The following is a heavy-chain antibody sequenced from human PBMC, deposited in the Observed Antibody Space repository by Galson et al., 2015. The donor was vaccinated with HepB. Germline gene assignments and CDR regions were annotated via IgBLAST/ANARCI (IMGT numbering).Heavy chain of an antibody. CDR2: ISAYNGNT. CDR1: GYTFTSYG. Sequence: SVKVSCKASGYTFTSYGISWVRQAPGQGLEWMGWISAYNGNTNYAQKLQGRVTMTTDTSTSTAYMELRSLRSDDTAVYYCARDLVTGYDSSVADYWGQGTLVTVSS. CDR3: ARDLVTGYDSSVADY. V-gene: IGHV1-18*04. D-gene: IGHD3-22*01. J-gene: IGHJ4*02.